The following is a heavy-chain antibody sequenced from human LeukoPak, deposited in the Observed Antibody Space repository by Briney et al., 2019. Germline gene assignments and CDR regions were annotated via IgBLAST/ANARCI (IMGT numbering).Heavy chain of an antibody. CDR1: GYTFTSYG. J-gene: IGHJ4*02. CDR2: ISAYNGNT. Sequence: ASVKVSCKASGYTFTSYGISWVRQAPGQGLEWMGWISAYNGNTNYAQKLQGRVTMTTDTSTSTAYMELRSLRSDDTAVYYCARGSGRYSSSGTLDYWGQGTLVSVSS. D-gene: IGHD6-6*01. CDR3: ARGSGRYSSSGTLDY. V-gene: IGHV1-18*01.